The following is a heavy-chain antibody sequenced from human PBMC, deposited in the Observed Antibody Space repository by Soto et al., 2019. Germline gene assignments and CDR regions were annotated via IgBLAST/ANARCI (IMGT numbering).Heavy chain of an antibody. D-gene: IGHD2-2*01. CDR3: AALGYCSSTSCYNYYYYYGMDV. Sequence: SETLSLTCAVYGGSFSGYYWSWIRQPPGKGLEWIGEINHSGSTNYNPSLKSRVTISVDTSKIQFSLKLSSVTAADTAVYYCAALGYCSSTSCYNYYYYYGMDVWGQGTTVTVSS. CDR2: INHSGST. CDR1: GGSFSGYY. J-gene: IGHJ6*02. V-gene: IGHV4-34*01.